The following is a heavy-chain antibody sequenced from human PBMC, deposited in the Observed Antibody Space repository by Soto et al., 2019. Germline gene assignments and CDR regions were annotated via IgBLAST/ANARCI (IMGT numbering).Heavy chain of an antibody. Sequence: EVPLVESGGGLVQPGGSLRLSCAASGFTFRSYWMHWVRQAPGKGLVWVSRINRDGSSTSYADSVKGRVTISRDTAKNTLYLQMNSLRAEDTAVYYCAREIVTTGEYYFDSWGLGTLVTVSS. CDR3: AREIVTTGEYYFDS. J-gene: IGHJ4*02. V-gene: IGHV3-74*01. CDR2: INRDGSST. D-gene: IGHD1-1*01. CDR1: GFTFRSYW.